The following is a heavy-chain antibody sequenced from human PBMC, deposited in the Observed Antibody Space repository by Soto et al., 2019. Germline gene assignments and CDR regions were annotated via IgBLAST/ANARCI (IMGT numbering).Heavy chain of an antibody. D-gene: IGHD2-2*01. CDR2: FNPNSGGT. V-gene: IGHV1-2*04. Sequence: GASAKVSCKASGSTFTGYYMHWVRQAPGQGLEWMGWFNPNSGGTNYAQKFQGWVTMTRVTSISTAYMELSRLRSDDTAVYYCARALEQSVGIVVVPANYYYGMDVWGQGTTVTVSS. CDR1: GSTFTGYY. J-gene: IGHJ6*02. CDR3: ARALEQSVGIVVVPANYYYGMDV.